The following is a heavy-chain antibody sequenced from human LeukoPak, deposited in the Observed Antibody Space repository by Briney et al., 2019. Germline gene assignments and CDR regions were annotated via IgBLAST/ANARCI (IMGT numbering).Heavy chain of an antibody. Sequence: GGSLRLSCAASGFTFSNAWMSWVRQAPGKGLEWVGRIKSKTDGGTTDHAAPVKGRFTISRDDSKNTLYLQMNSLKTEDTAVYYCTTVYYGSGSTRSRYYYYYGMDVWGKGTTVTVSS. V-gene: IGHV3-15*01. CDR1: GFTFSNAW. J-gene: IGHJ6*04. D-gene: IGHD3-10*01. CDR3: TTVYYGSGSTRSRYYYYYGMDV. CDR2: IKSKTDGGTT.